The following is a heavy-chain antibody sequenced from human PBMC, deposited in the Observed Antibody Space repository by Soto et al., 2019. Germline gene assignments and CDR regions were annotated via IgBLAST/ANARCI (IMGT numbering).Heavy chain of an antibody. J-gene: IGHJ5*02. CDR3: VRDGTKTLRDWFDP. D-gene: IGHD1-1*01. CDR1: GASISSYS. Sequence: PSETLSLTCTVSGASISSYSWTWIRQPPGKGLEWIGRIYATGTTDYNPSLKSRVMMSVDTSKKQFSLKLRSVTAADTAVYYCVRDGTKTLRDWFDPWGQGISVTVSS. V-gene: IGHV4-4*07. CDR2: IYATGTT.